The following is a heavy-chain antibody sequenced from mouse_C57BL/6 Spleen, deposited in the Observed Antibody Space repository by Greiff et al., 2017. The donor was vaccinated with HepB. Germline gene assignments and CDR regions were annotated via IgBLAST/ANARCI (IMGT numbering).Heavy chain of an antibody. Sequence: QVQLQQPGAELVKPGASVKLSCKASGYTFTSYWIQWAKQRPGQGLEWIGEIDPSDSYTNYNQKFKGRATLTVDTSSSTAYMQLSSLTSEDSAVYYCARSPPIYYYGSSYFDYWGQGTTLTVSS. CDR1: GYTFTSYW. V-gene: IGHV1-50*01. D-gene: IGHD1-1*01. J-gene: IGHJ2*01. CDR2: IDPSDSYT. CDR3: ARSPPIYYYGSSYFDY.